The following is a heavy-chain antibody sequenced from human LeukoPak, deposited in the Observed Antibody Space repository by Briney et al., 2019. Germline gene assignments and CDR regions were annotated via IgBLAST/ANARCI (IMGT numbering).Heavy chain of an antibody. J-gene: IGHJ4*02. V-gene: IGHV3-49*04. Sequence: GRSLRLSCTASGFTFGDYAMGWVRQAPGKGLEWVGFIRSKAYGGTTEYAASVKGRFTISRDDSKSIAYLQMNSLKTEDTAVYYCTRDFYCTNGVCYTTEWDYWGQGTLVTVSS. CDR2: IRSKAYGGTT. D-gene: IGHD2-8*01. CDR3: TRDFYCTNGVCYTTEWDY. CDR1: GFTFGDYA.